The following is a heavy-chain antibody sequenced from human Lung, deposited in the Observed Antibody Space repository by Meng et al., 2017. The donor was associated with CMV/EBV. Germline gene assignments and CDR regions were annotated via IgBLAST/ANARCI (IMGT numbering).Heavy chain of an antibody. J-gene: IGHJ5*01. CDR1: GGFFSGSY. CDR3: ARLTGTVYVHWFDS. Sequence: SXAVYGGFFSGSYWHWIRQPPGMGLEWIGEIDGTGRTKYSPSLNSRVTILLDTSKKQFSLELSSVTAADTAVYYCARLTGTVYVHWFDSWGQGTLVTVSS. CDR2: IDGTGRT. V-gene: IGHV4-34*01. D-gene: IGHD1-7*01.